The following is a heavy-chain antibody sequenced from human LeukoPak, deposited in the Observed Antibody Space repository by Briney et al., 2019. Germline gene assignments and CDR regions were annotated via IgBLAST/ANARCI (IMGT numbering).Heavy chain of an antibody. CDR2: INHSGST. Sequence: SETLSLTCAVYGGSFSGYYWSWIRQPPGKGLEWIGEINHSGSTNYNPSLKSRVTISVDTSKNQFSLKLSFVTAADTAVYYCARGAAYYYDSSGYYWFDPWGQGTLVTVSS. V-gene: IGHV4-34*01. CDR1: GGSFSGYY. CDR3: ARGAAYYYDSSGYYWFDP. D-gene: IGHD3-22*01. J-gene: IGHJ5*02.